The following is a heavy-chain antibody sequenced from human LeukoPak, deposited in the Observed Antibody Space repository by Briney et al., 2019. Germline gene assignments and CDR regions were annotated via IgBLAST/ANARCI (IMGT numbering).Heavy chain of an antibody. CDR1: GFTFNNYW. V-gene: IGHV3-74*01. CDR3: VRDLGGRSGH. D-gene: IGHD1-26*01. CDR2: INEDGSTT. J-gene: IGHJ4*02. Sequence: PGGSLRLSCAASGFTFNNYWMHWVRQAPGKGLVWVSRINEDGSTTNYADSVKGRSTIFRDNAKNTLYLQMNSLRAEDTAVYYCVRDLGGRSGHWGQGTLVTVSS.